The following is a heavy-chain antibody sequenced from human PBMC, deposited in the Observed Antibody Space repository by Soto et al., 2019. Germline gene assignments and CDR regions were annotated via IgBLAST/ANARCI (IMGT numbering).Heavy chain of an antibody. D-gene: IGHD3-10*01. Sequence: VQLVQSGAEVKKPGASVKVSCKASGYTFTNYLIHWVRQAPGQRLEWMGWINAGNGDTKYSQNFQGRVTITRDTSESTAYMELSSLRSEDTAVYYCASPSYGSGSYYWGQGTLVTGSS. CDR2: INAGNGDT. V-gene: IGHV1-3*01. CDR1: GYTFTNYL. CDR3: ASPSYGSGSYY. J-gene: IGHJ4*02.